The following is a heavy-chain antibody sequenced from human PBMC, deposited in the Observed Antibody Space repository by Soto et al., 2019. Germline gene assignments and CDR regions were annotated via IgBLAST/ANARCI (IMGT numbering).Heavy chain of an antibody. CDR3: ARTRFGYSYGAFDY. CDR1: GFTFSSYW. Sequence: GGSLRLSCAASGFTFSSYWMHWVRQAPGKGLVWVSRINSDGSSTSYADSVKGRFTISRDNAKNTLYLQMNSLRAEDTAVYYCARTRFGYSYGAFDYWGQGTLVTVSS. CDR2: INSDGSST. V-gene: IGHV3-74*01. J-gene: IGHJ4*02. D-gene: IGHD5-18*01.